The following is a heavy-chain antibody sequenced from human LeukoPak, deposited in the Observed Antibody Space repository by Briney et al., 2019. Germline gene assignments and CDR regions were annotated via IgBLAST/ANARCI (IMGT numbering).Heavy chain of an antibody. CDR2: ISSSGNTI. Sequence: GGSLRLSCVASGFTFSDYYMTWIRQAPGKGLEWVSYISSSGNTIYYADSVKGRFTISRDNAKNSLYLQMNSLRAEDTAVYYCARAMLGEILTGYYSGFDYWGQGTLVTVSS. CDR1: GFTFSDYY. V-gene: IGHV3-11*04. D-gene: IGHD3-9*01. J-gene: IGHJ4*02. CDR3: ARAMLGEILTGYYSGFDY.